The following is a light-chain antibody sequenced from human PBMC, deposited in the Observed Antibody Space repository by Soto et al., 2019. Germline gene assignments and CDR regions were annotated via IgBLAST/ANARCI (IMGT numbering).Light chain of an antibody. Sequence: EIVATMSAATLSVYQRERVTLSCMASQAVNTRLAWYQHKPGQAPRLLIFLTSNRAAGIPARFSGSGSETDFTLTISDVEPEDFAVYYCHQRQSWPRTFCQGTKVDI. CDR3: HQRQSWPRT. CDR1: QAVNTR. J-gene: IGKJ1*01. V-gene: IGKV3-11*01. CDR2: LTS.